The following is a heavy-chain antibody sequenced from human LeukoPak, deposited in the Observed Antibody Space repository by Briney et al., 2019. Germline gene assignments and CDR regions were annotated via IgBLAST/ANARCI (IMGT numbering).Heavy chain of an antibody. D-gene: IGHD6-13*01. Sequence: SETLSLTCTVSGGSISSSSYYWGWIRQPPGKGLEWIGSIYYSGSTYYNPSLKSRVTISVDTSKNQFSLKLSSVTAADTAVYYCARDYLSFIAAAGTGYFQHWGQGTLVTVSS. CDR2: IYYSGST. CDR3: ARDYLSFIAAAGTGYFQH. J-gene: IGHJ1*01. CDR1: GGSISSSSYY. V-gene: IGHV4-39*07.